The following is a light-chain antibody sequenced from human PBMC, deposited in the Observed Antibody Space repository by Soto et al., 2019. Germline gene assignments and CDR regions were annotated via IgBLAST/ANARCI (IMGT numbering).Light chain of an antibody. CDR2: KAS. Sequence: SISSWLAWYQQKPGKAPKLLIYKASSVESGVPSRFSGSGSGTEFTLTISSLQPDDFATYYCQQYNTYPWTFGQGTKVDI. CDR3: QQYNTYPWT. V-gene: IGKV1-5*03. J-gene: IGKJ1*01. CDR1: SISSW.